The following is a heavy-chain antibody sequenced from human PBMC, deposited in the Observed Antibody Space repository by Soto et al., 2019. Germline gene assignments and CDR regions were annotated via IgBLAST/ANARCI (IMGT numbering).Heavy chain of an antibody. CDR3: SSRITDAPT. V-gene: IGHV4-4*02. CDR1: GASISSGW. D-gene: IGHD2-2*01. J-gene: IGHJ5*02. CDR2: TLYSGTT. Sequence: QVQLQESGPGLVKPSGTLSLTCAVSGASISSGWWTWVRQPPGKGLEWIGETLYSGTTNYNSSLNSRVTISIEKSKKQFSLNLSSVTAAYTAVYYCSSRITDAPTWGQGTLVTVSS.